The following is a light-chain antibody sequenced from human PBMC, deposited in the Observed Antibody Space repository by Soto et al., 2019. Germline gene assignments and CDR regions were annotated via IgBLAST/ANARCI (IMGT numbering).Light chain of an antibody. J-gene: IGLJ1*01. Sequence: QSVLTQPLSASASPGQRVTISCSGGSSNIGSNTVAWYQHLPGTAPPRLIFTAGQRPSGVPGRFSGSKSGTSVSLAISGLQSEDEGEYYCSAWDNSLNGYVFGLGTKLTVL. V-gene: IGLV1-44*01. CDR3: SAWDNSLNGYV. CDR2: TAG. CDR1: SSNIGSNT.